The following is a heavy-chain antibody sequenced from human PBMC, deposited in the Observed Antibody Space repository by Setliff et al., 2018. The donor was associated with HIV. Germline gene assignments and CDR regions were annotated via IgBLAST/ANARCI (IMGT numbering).Heavy chain of an antibody. CDR3: VRDPRFSGYAQAFDF. CDR2: INSKSGDT. D-gene: IGHD5-12*01. CDR1: GYTFTYLF. Sequence: GASVKVSCKASGYTFTYLFIHWVRLAPGRGLEWMGVINSKSGDTNYAQKFQGRVTMTSDTSISTAYMELDRLGSDDTAVYYCVRDPRFSGYAQAFDFWGQGSLVTVSS. J-gene: IGHJ4*02. V-gene: IGHV1-2*02.